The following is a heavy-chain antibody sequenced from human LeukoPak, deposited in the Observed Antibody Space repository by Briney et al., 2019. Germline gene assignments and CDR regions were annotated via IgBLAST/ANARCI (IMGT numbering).Heavy chain of an antibody. D-gene: IGHD3-22*01. Sequence: PSETLSLTCAVYGGSFSGYYWSWIRQPPGKGLEWIGEINHSGSTNYNPSLKSRVTISVDTSKNQFSLKLSSVTAADTAVYYCARVYGSGYYPDAFDIWGQGTMVTVSS. CDR3: ARVYGSGYYPDAFDI. CDR1: GGSFSGYY. V-gene: IGHV4-34*01. CDR2: INHSGST. J-gene: IGHJ3*02.